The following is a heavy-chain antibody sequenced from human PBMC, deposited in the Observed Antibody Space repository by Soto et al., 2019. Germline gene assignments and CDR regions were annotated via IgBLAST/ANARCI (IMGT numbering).Heavy chain of an antibody. CDR3: VRESDRTLAFDM. J-gene: IGHJ3*02. V-gene: IGHV1-2*04. CDR2: INPNSGGT. Sequence: VSVKASCKASGYIFIDYYIHWVRQAPGQGLEWMGWINPNSGGTGYAQKFQGWVTLTRDTSIGTAYMVLSSLKSDDTAVYYCVRESDRTLAFDMWGQGTMVTVSS. CDR1: GYIFIDYY.